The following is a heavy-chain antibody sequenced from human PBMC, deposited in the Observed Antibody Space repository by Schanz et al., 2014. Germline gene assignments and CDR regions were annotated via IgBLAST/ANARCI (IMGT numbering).Heavy chain of an antibody. CDR1: GFTFSTHA. J-gene: IGHJ4*01. CDR2: FDAHDGRA. CDR3: AKTLFPGGTQTFGN. V-gene: IGHV3-23*04. D-gene: IGHD2-8*02. Sequence: EVQLVESGGGVVQPGRSLRLSCAASGFTFSTHAMHWVRQAPGKGLEWVSGFDAHDGRAYYADSAKGRFTISRDNSKSTLYVEMNSLRVEDTAVYYCAKTLFPGGTQTFGNWGRGTLVTVSS.